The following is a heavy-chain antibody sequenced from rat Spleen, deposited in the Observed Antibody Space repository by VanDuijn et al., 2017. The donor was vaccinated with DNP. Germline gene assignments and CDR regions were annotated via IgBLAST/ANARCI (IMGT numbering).Heavy chain of an antibody. V-gene: IGHV5-7*01. CDR2: IGSDAYAP. D-gene: IGHD4-3*01. Sequence: EVQLVESGGGLVQPGRSLKVSCAASRFSFSDYYMAWVRQAPTKGLEWVAYIGSDAYAPYYGDSVKGRFTISRDNAKSSLYLQMDSLTSEDTATYYCGRHGDSGYFDNWGQGVMVTVSS. CDR3: GRHGDSGYFDN. J-gene: IGHJ2*01. CDR1: RFSFSDYY.